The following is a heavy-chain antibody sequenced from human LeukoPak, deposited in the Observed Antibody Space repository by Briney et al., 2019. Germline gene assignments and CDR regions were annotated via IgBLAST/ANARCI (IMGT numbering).Heavy chain of an antibody. Sequence: EASVKVSCKASGYSFTNFGISWVRQAPGQGLEWMGWINPNSGGTNYAQKFQGRVTMTRDTSISTAYMELSRLRSDDTAVYYCARGGYYDSSGYYVDYWGQGTLVTVSS. V-gene: IGHV1-2*02. CDR1: GYSFTNFG. J-gene: IGHJ4*02. CDR3: ARGGYYDSSGYYVDY. CDR2: INPNSGGT. D-gene: IGHD3-22*01.